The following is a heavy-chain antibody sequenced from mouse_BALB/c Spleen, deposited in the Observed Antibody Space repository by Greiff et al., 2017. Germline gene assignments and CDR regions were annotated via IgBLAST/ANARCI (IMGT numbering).Heavy chain of an antibody. CDR1: GFNIKDTY. D-gene: IGHD1-1*01. CDR2: IDPANGNT. V-gene: IGHV14-3*02. Sequence: VQLQQSGAELVKPGASVKLSCTASGFNIKDTYMHWVKQRPEQGLEWIGRIDPANGNTKYDPKFQGKATITADTSSNTAYLQLSSLTSEDTAVYYCAIYYYGSSYYFDDWGQGTTLTVSS. J-gene: IGHJ2*01. CDR3: AIYYYGSSYYFDD.